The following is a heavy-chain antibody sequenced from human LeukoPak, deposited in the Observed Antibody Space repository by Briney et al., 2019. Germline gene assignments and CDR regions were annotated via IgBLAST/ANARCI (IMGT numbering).Heavy chain of an antibody. CDR2: MNPNSGNT. CDR1: GYTFTSYD. Sequence: ASVKVSCKASGYTFTSYDINWVRQATEQGLEWMGWMNPNSGNTGYAQKFQGRVTMTRNTSISTAYMGLSSLRSEDTAVYYCARGVMTYYYMDVWGKGTTVTVSS. D-gene: IGHD2-21*01. J-gene: IGHJ6*03. CDR3: ARGVMTYYYMDV. V-gene: IGHV1-8*01.